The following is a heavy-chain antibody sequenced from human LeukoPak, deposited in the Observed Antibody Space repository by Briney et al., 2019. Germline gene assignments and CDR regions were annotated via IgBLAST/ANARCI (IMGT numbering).Heavy chain of an antibody. V-gene: IGHV1-18*01. D-gene: IGHD6-6*01. CDR1: GYTFTSYG. J-gene: IGHJ3*01. CDR3: ARDPPGSAASRQVFDV. CDR2: ISAYNGNT. Sequence: ASVKVSCKASGYTFTSYGISWVRQAPGQGLEWMGWISAYNGNTNYAQKLQGRVTMTRDTSISTAYMELIRLSSDDTAVYYCARDPPGSAASRQVFDVWGQGTMVTVSS.